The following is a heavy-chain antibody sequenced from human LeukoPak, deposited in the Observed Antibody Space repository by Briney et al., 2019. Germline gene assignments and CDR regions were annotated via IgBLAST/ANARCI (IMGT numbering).Heavy chain of an antibody. J-gene: IGHJ4*02. V-gene: IGHV1-69*05. CDR2: IIPIFGTA. D-gene: IGHD5-18*01. Sequence: GASVKVSCKASGGTFSSYAISWVRQAPGQGIERMGGIIPIFGTANYAQKFQGRVTITTDESTSTAYMELSSLRSEDTAVYYCARVGNPAGTDTAMVTGFDYWGQGTLVTVSS. CDR3: ARVGNPAGTDTAMVTGFDY. CDR1: GGTFSSYA.